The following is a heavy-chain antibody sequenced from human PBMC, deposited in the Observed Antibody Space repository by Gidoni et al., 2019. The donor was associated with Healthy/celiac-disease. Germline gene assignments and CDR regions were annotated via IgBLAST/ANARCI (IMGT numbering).Heavy chain of an antibody. Sequence: QLQLQQWGAGLLKPSETLSLTCAVDGGSFSGYYWSWIRHPPGKGLEWIGEINHSGSTNYNPSLKSRVTISVDTSKNQFSLKLSSVTAADTAVYYCASWGGSGSYYNLDYWGQGTLVTVSS. V-gene: IGHV4-34*01. CDR3: ASWGGSGSYYNLDY. J-gene: IGHJ4*02. CDR1: GGSFSGYY. D-gene: IGHD3-10*01. CDR2: INHSGST.